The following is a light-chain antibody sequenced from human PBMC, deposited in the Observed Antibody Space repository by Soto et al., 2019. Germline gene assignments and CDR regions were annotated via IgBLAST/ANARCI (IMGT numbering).Light chain of an antibody. CDR2: GAS. J-gene: IGKJ4*01. CDR3: QQYVSSPTT. Sequence: EIVLTQSPGTLSVSPGERATLSCRASQSVSSSYLAWYQQKPGQAPRLLIYGASGRATGIPDRFSGSGSGTDFTLTISRLEPEDFAVYYCQQYVSSPTTFGWGTKLEIK. V-gene: IGKV3-20*01. CDR1: QSVSSSY.